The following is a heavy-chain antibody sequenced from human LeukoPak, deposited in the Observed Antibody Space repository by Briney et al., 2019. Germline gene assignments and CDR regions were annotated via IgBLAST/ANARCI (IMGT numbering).Heavy chain of an antibody. CDR1: GGSISSYY. Sequence: SETLSLTCTVSGGSISSYYWSWIRQPAGKGLEWVGRIYTSGSTNYNPSLKSRVTMSVDTSKNQFSLKLSSVTAADTAVYYCARVSYGQFYYYYMDVWGKGTTVTVSS. J-gene: IGHJ6*03. D-gene: IGHD5-18*01. CDR2: IYTSGST. V-gene: IGHV4-4*07. CDR3: ARVSYGQFYYYYMDV.